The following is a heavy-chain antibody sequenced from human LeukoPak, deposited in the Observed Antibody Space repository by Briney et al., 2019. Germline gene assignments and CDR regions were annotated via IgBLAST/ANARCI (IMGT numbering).Heavy chain of an antibody. D-gene: IGHD6-19*01. CDR1: GVTFSDYY. J-gene: IGHJ4*02. CDR3: ARDLQSSGWSFDY. Sequence: GGSLRLSCAASGVTFSDYYMSWIRQAPEKGLEWVSYISSSGSTRYHADSVKGRFSISRDNTKNSLYLQMDSLRAEDTAVYYCARDLQSSGWSFDYWGQGTLVTVSS. V-gene: IGHV3-11*04. CDR2: ISSSGSTR.